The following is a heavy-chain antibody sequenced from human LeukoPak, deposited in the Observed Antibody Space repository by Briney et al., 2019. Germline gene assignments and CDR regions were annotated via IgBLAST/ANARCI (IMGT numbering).Heavy chain of an antibody. Sequence: SETLSLTCTVSGGSISRYYWSWIRQPPGKGLKWIGYIYYSGSTNYNPSLKSRVTISVDTSKNQFSLKLSSVTAADTAVYYCARVAAAGGWFDPWGQGTLVTVSS. CDR2: IYYSGST. CDR1: GGSISRYY. D-gene: IGHD6-13*01. V-gene: IGHV4-59*12. J-gene: IGHJ5*02. CDR3: ARVAAAGGWFDP.